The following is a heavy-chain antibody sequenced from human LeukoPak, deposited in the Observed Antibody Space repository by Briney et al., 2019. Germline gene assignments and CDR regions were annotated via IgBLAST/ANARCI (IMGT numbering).Heavy chain of an antibody. J-gene: IGHJ4*02. V-gene: IGHV3-23*01. CDR3: AKSLYGGCDY. CDR1: GFSFSTYA. D-gene: IGHD3-16*02. CDR2: VNGNGGST. Sequence: GGSLRLSCAASGFSFSTYAMSWVRQAPGKGLEWVSGVNGNGGSTSYADSVKGRFTIFRDNSKNTVYLQMNSLRVEDTAVYYCAKSLYGGCDYWGQGTVVTVPS.